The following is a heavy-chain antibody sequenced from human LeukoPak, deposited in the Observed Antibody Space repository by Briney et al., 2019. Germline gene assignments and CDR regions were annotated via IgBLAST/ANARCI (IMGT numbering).Heavy chain of an antibody. V-gene: IGHV4-59*01. CDR3: AREKPSSGWYDN. Sequence: PSETLSLTCTVSGGSISGYYWNWIRQPPGKGLEWIGYIYYAGSTNHNPSLKSRVTISIDTSKNQFSLKLSSVTTADTALYYCAREKPSSGWYDNWGQGTLVTVSS. J-gene: IGHJ5*02. CDR1: GGSISGYY. CDR2: IYYAGST. D-gene: IGHD6-19*01.